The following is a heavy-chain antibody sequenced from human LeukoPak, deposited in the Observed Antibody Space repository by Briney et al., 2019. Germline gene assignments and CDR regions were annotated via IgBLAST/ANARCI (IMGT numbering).Heavy chain of an antibody. CDR1: GFTFSNTW. CDR3: ARALGWKAFDI. CDR2: IKEDGSEK. D-gene: IGHD1-1*01. V-gene: IGHV3-7*01. J-gene: IGHJ3*02. Sequence: AGGSLRLSCAASGFTFSNTWMTWVRQAPGKGLEWVANIKEDGSEKNYVDSVKGRFTISRDNAKDSLYLQMNSLRAEDTAVYYCARALGWKAFDIWGRGTLVTVS.